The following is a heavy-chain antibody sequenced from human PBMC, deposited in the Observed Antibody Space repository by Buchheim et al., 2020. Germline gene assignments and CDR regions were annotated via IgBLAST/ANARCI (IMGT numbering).Heavy chain of an antibody. J-gene: IGHJ4*02. D-gene: IGHD3-22*01. V-gene: IGHV3-23*01. CDR1: GFTFSSYA. Sequence: EVQLLESGGGLVQPGGSLRLSCAASGFTFSSYAMSWVRQAPGKGLEWVSAISGSGGSTYYADSVKGRVTISRDNSKNKRYLQMNSRRAEDTAVYYCAKDMPPIVVVRPFDLGFDYWGQRTL. CDR3: AKDMPPIVVVRPFDLGFDY. CDR2: ISGSGGST.